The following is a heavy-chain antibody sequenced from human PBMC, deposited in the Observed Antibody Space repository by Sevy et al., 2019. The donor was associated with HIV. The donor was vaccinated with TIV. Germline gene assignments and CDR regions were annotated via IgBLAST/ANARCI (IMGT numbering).Heavy chain of an antibody. V-gene: IGHV4-39*01. CDR3: ARHFRYNWNFGDYFDY. J-gene: IGHJ4*02. CDR2: IYYSGST. CDR1: GGSISSSSYY. Sequence: SDTLSLTCTVSGGSISSSSYYWGWLRQPPGKGLEWIGSIYYSGSTYYNPSLKSRVTISVDTSKNQFTLKLSSVTAADTAVYYCARHFRYNWNFGDYFDYWGQGTLVTVSS. D-gene: IGHD1-7*01.